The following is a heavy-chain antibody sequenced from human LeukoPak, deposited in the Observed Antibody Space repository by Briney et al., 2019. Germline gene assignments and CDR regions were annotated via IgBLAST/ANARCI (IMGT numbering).Heavy chain of an antibody. J-gene: IGHJ4*02. D-gene: IGHD5-24*01. CDR1: GVSFSISR. Sequence: PGGSLRLSCAASGVSFSISRMGWARQAPGTGLGWLDNINQDGSAKTCVDYVKGRFTISKDNAKNSLYLQMTSLRAENTAMYYCARDNGYNAFDYWGQGTLVTVSS. CDR2: INQDGSAK. CDR3: ARDNGYNAFDY. V-gene: IGHV3-7*05.